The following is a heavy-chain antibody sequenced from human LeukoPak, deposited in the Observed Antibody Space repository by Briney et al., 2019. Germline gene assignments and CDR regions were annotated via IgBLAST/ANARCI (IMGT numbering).Heavy chain of an antibody. CDR1: GGSISSYY. CDR2: IYYSGST. J-gene: IGHJ4*02. V-gene: IGHV4-59*08. Sequence: SETLSLTCTVSGGSISSYYWSWIRQPPGKGLEWIGYIYYSGSTNYNPSLKSRVTISVDTSKNQFSLKLTSVTAADTAVYYCARGGTGYSSSGFEYWGQGTLVTVSS. D-gene: IGHD6-13*01. CDR3: ARGGTGYSSSGFEY.